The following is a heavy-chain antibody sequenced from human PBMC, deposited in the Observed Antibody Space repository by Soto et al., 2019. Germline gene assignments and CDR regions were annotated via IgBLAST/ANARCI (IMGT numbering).Heavy chain of an antibody. D-gene: IGHD3-22*01. J-gene: IGHJ4*02. Sequence: PGGSLRLSCAASGFTFSSYAMHWVRQAPGKGLEWVAVISYDGSNKYYADSVKGRFTISRDNSKNTLYLQMNSLRAEDTAVYYCARDANYYDSSGTMEYWGQGTLVTVSS. V-gene: IGHV3-30-3*01. CDR2: ISYDGSNK. CDR3: ARDANYYDSSGTMEY. CDR1: GFTFSSYA.